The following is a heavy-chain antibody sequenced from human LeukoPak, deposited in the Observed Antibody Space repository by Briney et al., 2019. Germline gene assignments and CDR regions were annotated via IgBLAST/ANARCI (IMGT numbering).Heavy chain of an antibody. CDR2: ISWNSGSI. J-gene: IGHJ4*02. CDR3: ARERNGDYAIDY. Sequence: PGRSLRLSCAASGFTFDDYAMHWVRQAPGKGLEWVSGISWNSGSIGYADSVKGRFTISRDNAKNSLYLQMNSLRAEDTAVYYCARERNGDYAIDYWGQGTLVTVSS. CDR1: GFTFDDYA. D-gene: IGHD4-17*01. V-gene: IGHV3-9*01.